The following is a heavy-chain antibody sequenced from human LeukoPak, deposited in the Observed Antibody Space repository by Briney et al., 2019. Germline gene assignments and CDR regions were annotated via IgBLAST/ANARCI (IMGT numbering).Heavy chain of an antibody. Sequence: PSETLSLTCTVSGGSISSSSYYWGWIRQPPGKGLEWIGYIHNTGSTNYNPSLKSGISISVDTSKNQFSLKMSSVTASDTAVYYCAGGYTTYWAFDYWGQGALVIVSS. CDR2: IHNTGST. D-gene: IGHD6-25*01. J-gene: IGHJ4*02. CDR1: GGSISSSSYY. V-gene: IGHV4-61*05. CDR3: AGGYTTYWAFDY.